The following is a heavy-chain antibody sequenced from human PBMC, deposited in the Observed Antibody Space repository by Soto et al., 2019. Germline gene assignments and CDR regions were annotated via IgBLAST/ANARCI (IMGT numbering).Heavy chain of an antibody. D-gene: IGHD3-16*01. J-gene: IGHJ3*02. CDR2: ITGGGHT. CDR3: VKDRSGWGSFDI. V-gene: IGHV3-23*01. CDR1: GFTFND. Sequence: ESGGGLVQPGGSLRLSCSASGFTFNDINWVRQAPGKGLEWISRITGGGHTDYVDSVKGRFTISRDNSKNTGYLQMNSLRVDDTAVYYCVKDRSGWGSFDIWGQGTVVTVSS.